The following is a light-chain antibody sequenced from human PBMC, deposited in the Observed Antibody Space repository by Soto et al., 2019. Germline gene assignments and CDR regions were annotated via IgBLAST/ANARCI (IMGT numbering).Light chain of an antibody. J-gene: IGKJ2*01. V-gene: IGKV3-15*01. CDR2: GVS. CDR3: QTYSDWPFV. Sequence: EIVMTQSPATLSASPGESVSLSCRASESLFGFLAWYQQKPGQAPRLLICGVSTKATGVPARFSGSGSAADFTLTISSVQSDDSAVYYCQTYSDWPFVFGQGTKLEI. CDR1: ESLFGF.